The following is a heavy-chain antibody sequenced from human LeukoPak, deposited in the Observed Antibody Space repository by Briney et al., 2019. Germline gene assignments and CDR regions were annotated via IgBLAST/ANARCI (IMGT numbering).Heavy chain of an antibody. V-gene: IGHV3-21*01. D-gene: IGHD3-10*01. J-gene: IGHJ6*02. CDR3: ARIYGSGSYVGLYGMDV. Sequence: GGSLRLSCAASGFTFSSYSMNWVRQAPGKGLEWVSSISSSSSYIYYADSVKGRLTISRDNAKNSLYLQMNSLRAEDTAVYYCARIYGSGSYVGLYGMDVWGQGTTVTVSS. CDR1: GFTFSSYS. CDR2: ISSSSSYI.